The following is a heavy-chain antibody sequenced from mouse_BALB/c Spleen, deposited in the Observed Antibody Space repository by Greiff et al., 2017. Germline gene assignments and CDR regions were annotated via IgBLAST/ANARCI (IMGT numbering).Heavy chain of an antibody. J-gene: IGHJ3*01. Sequence: QVQLQQSGAELAKPGASVKMSKASGYTFTSYWMHWVKQRPGQGLEWIGYINPSTGYTEYNQKFKDKATLTADKSSSTAYMQLSSLTSEDSAVYYCARKGGFAYWGQGTLVTVSA. CDR2: INPSTGYT. CDR3: ARKGGFAY. CDR1: GYTFTSYW. V-gene: IGHV1-7*01.